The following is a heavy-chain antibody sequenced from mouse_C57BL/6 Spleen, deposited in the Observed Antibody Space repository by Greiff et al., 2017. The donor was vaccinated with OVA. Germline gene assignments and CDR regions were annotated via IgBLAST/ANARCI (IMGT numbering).Heavy chain of an antibody. J-gene: IGHJ2*01. CDR1: GYTFTDYE. V-gene: IGHV1-15*01. CDR2: IDPETGGT. CDR3: TRTDGVY. Sequence: QVQLKESGAELVRPGASVTLSCKASGYTFTDYEMHWVKQTPVHGLEWIGAIDPETGGTAYNQKFKGKAILTADKSSSTAYMELRSLTSEDSAVYYCTRTDGVYWGQGTTLPVSS.